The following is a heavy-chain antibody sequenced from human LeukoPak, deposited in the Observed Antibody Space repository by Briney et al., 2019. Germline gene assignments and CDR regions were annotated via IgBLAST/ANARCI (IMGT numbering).Heavy chain of an antibody. J-gene: IGHJ4*02. CDR3: ARAPGGLYSDNYYNLDY. CDR1: GFTFSSYA. D-gene: IGHD3-22*01. CDR2: VSFDGNTK. V-gene: IGHV3-30-3*01. Sequence: PGGSLRLSCAASGFTFSSYAMHWVRQAPGKGLEWVAVVSFDGNTKDYADSVKGRFTISRDSSKNTLYLQMNSLRAEDTAVYYCARAPGGLYSDNYYNLDYWGQGTLVTVSS.